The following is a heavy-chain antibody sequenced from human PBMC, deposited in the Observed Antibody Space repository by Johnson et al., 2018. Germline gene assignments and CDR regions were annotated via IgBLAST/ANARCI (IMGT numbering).Heavy chain of an antibody. V-gene: IGHV4-59*01. CDR2: VYYRGSSGNT. Sequence: QVQLQESGPGLVKXSETXSLXCTVSDGSISSYFWNWIRQPPGRGLEWVGYVYYRGSSGNTNYNPSPQSRVTISVDTSKNQFSLRLSSVTAADTAVYYCAREMSRGMDVWDQGTTVIVSS. CDR1: DGSISSYF. J-gene: IGHJ6*02. CDR3: AREMSRGMDV.